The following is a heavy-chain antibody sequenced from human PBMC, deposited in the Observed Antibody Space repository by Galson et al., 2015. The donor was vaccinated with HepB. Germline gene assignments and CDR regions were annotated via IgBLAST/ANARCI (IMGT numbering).Heavy chain of an antibody. CDR1: GGSISSSSSY. CDR3: ARLCVTADTNAFDV. D-gene: IGHD2-2*01. J-gene: IGHJ3*01. CDR2: IYYGGNT. Sequence: SETLSLTCSVSGGSISSSSSYWGWVRQPPGKGLEWIGSIYYGGNTYYNPSLKSRVTISVDTSKNQFSLRLSSVTAADTAFYYCARLCVTADTNAFDVWGQGTMVIVSS. V-gene: IGHV4-39*01.